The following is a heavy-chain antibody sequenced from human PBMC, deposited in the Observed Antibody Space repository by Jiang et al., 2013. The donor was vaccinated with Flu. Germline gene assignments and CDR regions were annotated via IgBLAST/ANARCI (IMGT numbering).Heavy chain of an antibody. J-gene: IGHJ4*02. CDR2: ISAYYGST. V-gene: IGHV1-18*01. CDR1: GYTFTTYG. Sequence: SGAEVKKPGASVKVSCKTSGYTFTTYGLSWVRQAPGQGLEWMGWISAYYGSTNYAENLQGRVTMTRDTSTSTAYMELRSLRSDDTAVYYCVSGRQTGEVVFFAFWGQGTLVTVSS. D-gene: IGHD3-3*01. CDR3: VSGRQTGEVVFFAF.